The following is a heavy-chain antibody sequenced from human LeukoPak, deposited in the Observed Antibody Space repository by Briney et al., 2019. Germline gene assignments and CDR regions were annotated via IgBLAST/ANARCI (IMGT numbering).Heavy chain of an antibody. CDR1: GGSISSSSYY. D-gene: IGHD3-10*01. Sequence: PSETLSLTCTVSGGSISSSSYYWGWIRQPPGKGLEWIGSIYYSGSTYYNPSLKSRVTISVDTSKNQFSLKLSSVTAADTAVYYCARDSLQNYYYGSGSYDYWGQGTLVTVSS. J-gene: IGHJ4*02. CDR2: IYYSGST. V-gene: IGHV4-39*07. CDR3: ARDSLQNYYYGSGSYDY.